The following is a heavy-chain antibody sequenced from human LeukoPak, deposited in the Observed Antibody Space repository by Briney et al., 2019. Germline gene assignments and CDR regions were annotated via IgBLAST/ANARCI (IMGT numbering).Heavy chain of an antibody. CDR3: ARESAYAFWY. D-gene: IGHD3-3*01. Sequence: PGGSLRLSCAASGFTLSDYYMNWARQAPGKGLEWVSYISSTSSTMYYADSVKGRFTISRDNAKNSLYLQMNSLRDEDTAVHYCARESAYAFWYWGQGTLVAVSS. CDR2: ISSTSSTM. CDR1: GFTLSDYY. J-gene: IGHJ4*02. V-gene: IGHV3-48*02.